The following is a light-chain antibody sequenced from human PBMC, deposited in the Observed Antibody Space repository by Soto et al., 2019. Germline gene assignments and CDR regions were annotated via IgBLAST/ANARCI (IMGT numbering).Light chain of an antibody. CDR3: QQYGSSAPTT. CDR1: QDISAH. J-gene: IGKJ1*01. CDR2: GAS. Sequence: TQSPSSLSATVGDRVTITCQASQDISAHLAWYLQRPGQAPRLLIHGASSRATGIPDRFSGSGSGTDFTLTISRLEPEDFAVYYCQQYGSSAPTTFGKGTKVDI. V-gene: IGKV3-20*01.